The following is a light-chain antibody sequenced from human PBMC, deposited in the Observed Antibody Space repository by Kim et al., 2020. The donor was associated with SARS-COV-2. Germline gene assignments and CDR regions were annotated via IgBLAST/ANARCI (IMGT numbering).Light chain of an antibody. CDR2: DAS. Sequence: VSPGERATRTCRASQRVSSFLAWYQHKPGKAPRLLIYDASHRATGIPARFSGSGSGTDFTLTISSLEPEDFAVYYCQQGNNWPLTFGGGTKVDIK. V-gene: IGKV3-11*01. CDR1: QRVSSF. CDR3: QQGNNWPLT. J-gene: IGKJ4*01.